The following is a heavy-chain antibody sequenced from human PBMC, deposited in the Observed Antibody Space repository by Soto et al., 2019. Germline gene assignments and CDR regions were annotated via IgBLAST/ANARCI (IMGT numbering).Heavy chain of an antibody. CDR3: ARDPADLWEPDQYFEY. Sequence: EVHLVESGGGLVKPWGSLKLSCAASGFSFDKYSMNWVRQAPGGGLEWVSPISSGSTYINYADSVRGRFTVSRDNARNLLYLQMNSLRAEDTGVYYCARDPADLWEPDQYFEYWGQGTLVTVSS. D-gene: IGHD1-26*01. V-gene: IGHV3-21*01. J-gene: IGHJ1*01. CDR2: ISSGSTYI. CDR1: GFSFDKYS.